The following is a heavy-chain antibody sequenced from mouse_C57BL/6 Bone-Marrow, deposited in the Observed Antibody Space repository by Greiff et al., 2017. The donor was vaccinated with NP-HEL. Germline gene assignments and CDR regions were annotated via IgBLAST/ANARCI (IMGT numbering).Heavy chain of an antibody. CDR3: ARAYYYGSSYDAWFAY. CDR1: GFTFSSYT. CDR2: ISGGGGNT. D-gene: IGHD1-1*01. J-gene: IGHJ3*01. Sequence: EVQLVESGGGLVKPGGSLQLSCAASGFTFSSYTMSWVRQTPEKRLEWVATISGGGGNTSYPDSVKGRFTISRDNAKNTLYLQMSSLRSEDTALYYCARAYYYGSSYDAWFAYWGQGTLVTVSA. V-gene: IGHV5-9*01.